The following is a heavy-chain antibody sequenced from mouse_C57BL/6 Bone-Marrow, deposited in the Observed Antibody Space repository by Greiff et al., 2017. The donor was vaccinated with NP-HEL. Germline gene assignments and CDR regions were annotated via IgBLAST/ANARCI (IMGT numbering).Heavy chain of an antibody. J-gene: IGHJ3*01. CDR2: ILPGSGST. D-gene: IGHD2-4*01. CDR3: ARYGYYDYDGFAY. V-gene: IGHV1-9*01. Sequence: VQLQQSGAELMKPGASVKLSCKATGYTFTGYWLEWVKQRPGHGLEWIGVILPGSGSTNYNEQFNSTAPFTADTSSNTAYMQLSSLTTEDSAIYYCARYGYYDYDGFAYWGQETLVTVSA. CDR1: GYTFTGYW.